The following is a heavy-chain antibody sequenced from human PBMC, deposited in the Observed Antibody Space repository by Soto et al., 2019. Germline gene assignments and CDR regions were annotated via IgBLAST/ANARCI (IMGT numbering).Heavy chain of an antibody. CDR1: GGSISSGGYS. CDR3: ARGGEGFGEYWLDY. V-gene: IGHV4-61*08. Sequence: SETLSLTCAVSGGSISSGGYSWSWIRQPPGKGLEWIGYIYYSGSTNYNPSLKSRVTISVDTSKNQFSLKLSSVTAADTAVYYCARGGEGFGEYWLDYWGQGTLVTVSS. D-gene: IGHD3-10*01. CDR2: IYYSGST. J-gene: IGHJ4*02.